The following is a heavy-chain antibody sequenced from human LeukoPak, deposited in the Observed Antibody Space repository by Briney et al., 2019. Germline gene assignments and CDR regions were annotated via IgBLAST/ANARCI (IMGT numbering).Heavy chain of an antibody. CDR3: ARDPKYAFDN. V-gene: IGHV3-48*01. D-gene: IGHD2-2*01. CDR2: IGISSGNT. J-gene: IGHJ4*02. CDR1: GFTFSSYS. Sequence: GGSLRLSCAASGFTFSSYSMNWVRQAPGKGLEWISYIGISSGNTKYADSVRGRFTISGDKAKNSVYLQMNSLRVEDTAVYYCARDPKYAFDNWGQGTLVTVSS.